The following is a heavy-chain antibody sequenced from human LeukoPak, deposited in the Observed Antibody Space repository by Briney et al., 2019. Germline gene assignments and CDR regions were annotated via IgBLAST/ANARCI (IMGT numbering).Heavy chain of an antibody. D-gene: IGHD3-10*01. J-gene: IGHJ4*02. Sequence: PGGCLRLSCAASGFTFSSYSMNWVRQAPGKRREWVSSISSSSSYIYYADSVKGRFTISRDNAKNSLYLQMNSLRAEDTAVYYCASLPTMVRGVIFDYWGQGTLVTVSS. CDR2: ISSSSSYI. CDR3: ASLPTMVRGVIFDY. CDR1: GFTFSSYS. V-gene: IGHV3-21*01.